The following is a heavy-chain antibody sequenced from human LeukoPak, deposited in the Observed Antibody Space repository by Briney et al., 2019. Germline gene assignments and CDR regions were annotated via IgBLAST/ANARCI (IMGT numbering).Heavy chain of an antibody. J-gene: IGHJ4*02. Sequence: SETLSLTCSVSGGSISRYYWSWLRQPPGKGLEWIGYIYYSGSTNYNPSLKSRVTISVDTSKNQFSLKLSSVTAADTAVYYCARQGSSGYYPDYWGQGTLVTVSS. CDR3: ARQGSSGYYPDY. D-gene: IGHD3-22*01. V-gene: IGHV4-59*08. CDR2: IYYSGST. CDR1: GGSISRYY.